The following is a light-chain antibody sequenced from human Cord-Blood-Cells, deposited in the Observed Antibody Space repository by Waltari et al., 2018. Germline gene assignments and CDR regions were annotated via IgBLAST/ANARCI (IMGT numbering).Light chain of an antibody. J-gene: IGLJ1*01. CDR3: SSYTSSSTLYV. CDR1: SSDVGGYHY. Sequence: QSALTQPAPVSGSPGQSITISCTGTSSDVGGYHYASWYQQHPGKAPKLMIYDVSNRPSGVSNRFSGSKSGNTASLTISGLQAEDEADYYCSSYTSSSTLYVFGTGTKVTVL. V-gene: IGLV2-14*01. CDR2: DVS.